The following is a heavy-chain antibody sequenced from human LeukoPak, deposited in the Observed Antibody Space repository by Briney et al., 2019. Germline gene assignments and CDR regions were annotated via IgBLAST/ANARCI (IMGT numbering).Heavy chain of an antibody. CDR2: ISGSGGST. Sequence: GGSLRLSCAASGFTFSSYAMSWVRQAPGKGLEWVSAISGSGGSTYYADSVKGRFTISRDNSKNTLYLQMNSLRAEDTAVYYCARGESSSWLPGYWGQGTLVTVSS. J-gene: IGHJ4*02. V-gene: IGHV3-23*01. CDR1: GFTFSSYA. D-gene: IGHD6-13*01. CDR3: ARGESSSWLPGY.